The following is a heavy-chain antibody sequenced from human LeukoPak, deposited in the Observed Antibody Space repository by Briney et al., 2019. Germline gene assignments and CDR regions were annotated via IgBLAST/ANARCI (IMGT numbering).Heavy chain of an antibody. CDR3: ARDRADYGGINYMDV. CDR2: INTNTGNP. D-gene: IGHD4-23*01. J-gene: IGHJ6*03. CDR1: GYTFTGYY. Sequence: ASVKVSCKASGYTFTGYYMHWVRQAPGQGLEWMGWINTNTGNPTYAQGFTGRFVFSLDTSVSTAYLQISSLKAEDTAVYYCARDRADYGGINYMDVWGKGTTVTVSS. V-gene: IGHV7-4-1*02.